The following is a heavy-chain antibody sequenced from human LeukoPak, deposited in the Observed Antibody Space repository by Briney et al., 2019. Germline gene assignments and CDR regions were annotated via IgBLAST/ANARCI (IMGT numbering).Heavy chain of an antibody. CDR3: ARGPGSSWYSDY. J-gene: IGHJ4*02. Sequence: PGGSLRLSCAASGFTVSSNYMNWVRQAPGKGQEWVSIIYSGDDTYYADSVKGRFTISRDNSKNTLYLQMNSLRAEDTAVYYCARGPGSSWYSDYWGQGTLVTVSS. D-gene: IGHD6-13*01. CDR1: GFTVSSNY. V-gene: IGHV3-66*02. CDR2: IYSGDDT.